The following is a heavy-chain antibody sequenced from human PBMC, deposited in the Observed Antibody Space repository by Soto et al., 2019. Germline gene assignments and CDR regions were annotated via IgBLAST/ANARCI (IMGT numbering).Heavy chain of an antibody. D-gene: IGHD1-7*01. CDR3: AKDSNENYYNWFDP. V-gene: IGHV3-23*01. CDR2: ISGSGAGT. J-gene: IGHJ5*02. Sequence: GSLRISCAGFGFTFTEYAMDWVRQAPGKGLEWVSSISGSGAGTHYADSVKGRFTISRDNGRNMLYLQMNSLRVEDTALYYCAKDSNENYYNWFDPWGQGTLVTVSS. CDR1: GFTFTEYA.